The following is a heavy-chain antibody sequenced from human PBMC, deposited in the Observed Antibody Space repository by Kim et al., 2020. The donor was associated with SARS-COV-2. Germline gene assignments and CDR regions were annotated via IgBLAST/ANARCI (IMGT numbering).Heavy chain of an antibody. CDR2: IITIFGTA. Sequence: SVKVSCKASGGTFSSYAISWARQAPGQGLEWMGGIITIFGTANYAQKFQGRVTITADESTSTAYMELSSLRSEDTAVYYCAALQAYGGNSFGAFDIWGQGTMVTVSS. V-gene: IGHV1-69*13. D-gene: IGHD2-21*02. J-gene: IGHJ3*02. CDR3: AALQAYGGNSFGAFDI. CDR1: GGTFSSYA.